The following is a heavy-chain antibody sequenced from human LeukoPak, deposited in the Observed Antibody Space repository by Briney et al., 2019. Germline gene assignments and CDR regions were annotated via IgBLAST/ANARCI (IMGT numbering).Heavy chain of an antibody. Sequence: PSQTLSLTCTVSGGSISSGDYYWSWIRQPPGKGLEWIGYIYYSGSTYYNPSLKSRVTISVDTSKNQFSLKLSSVAAADTAVYYCAKITKRDYYYMDVWGKGTTVTVSS. CDR1: GGSISSGDYY. CDR3: AKITKRDYYYMDV. V-gene: IGHV4-30-4*08. CDR2: IYYSGST. J-gene: IGHJ6*03.